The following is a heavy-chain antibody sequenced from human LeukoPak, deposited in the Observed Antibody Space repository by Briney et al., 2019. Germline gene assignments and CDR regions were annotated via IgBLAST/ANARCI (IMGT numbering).Heavy chain of an antibody. D-gene: IGHD2-8*01. CDR1: GYTFTSYY. V-gene: IGHV1-46*01. Sequence: ASVKVSCKASGYTFTSYYMHWVRQAPGQGLEWMGIINPSGGSASYAQKFQGRVTMTRDTSTSTVYMELSSLRSEDTAVYYCARGRGNCTNGVCYSFDYWGQGTLVTVSS. CDR2: INPSGGSA. J-gene: IGHJ4*02. CDR3: ARGRGNCTNGVCYSFDY.